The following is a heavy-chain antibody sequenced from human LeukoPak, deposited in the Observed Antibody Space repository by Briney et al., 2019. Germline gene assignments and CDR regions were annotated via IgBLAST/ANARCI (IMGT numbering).Heavy chain of an antibody. Sequence: GGSLRLSCAASGFTFSSYAMSWVRQAPGKGLEWVANIKQDGSEKYYVDSVKGRFTISRDNAKNSLYLQMNSLRAEDTAVYYCARDWTPPHYYDSSGYYSFDYWGQGTLVTVSS. J-gene: IGHJ4*02. CDR3: ARDWTPPHYYDSSGYYSFDY. D-gene: IGHD3-22*01. CDR2: IKQDGSEK. V-gene: IGHV3-7*01. CDR1: GFTFSSYA.